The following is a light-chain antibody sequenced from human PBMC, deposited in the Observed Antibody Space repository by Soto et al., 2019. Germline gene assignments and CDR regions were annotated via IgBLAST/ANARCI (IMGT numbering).Light chain of an antibody. CDR3: QQYNNWPLT. V-gene: IGKV3-15*01. Sequence: EIVMTQSPATLSVSPGERATLSCRADQNIYNNLAWYQQKPGQAPRLLIYHAASRATGIPARFSGSGSGTDFPLTITSLQSEDFAVYYCQQYNNWPLTFGGGTKVEIK. CDR1: QNIYNN. CDR2: HAA. J-gene: IGKJ4*01.